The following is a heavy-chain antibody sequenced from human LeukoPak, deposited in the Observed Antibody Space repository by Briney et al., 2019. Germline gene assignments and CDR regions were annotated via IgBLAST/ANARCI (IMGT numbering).Heavy chain of an antibody. V-gene: IGHV3-48*03. J-gene: IGHJ6*04. Sequence: GRSLRLSCVASGFSFSSYAMHWVRQAPGKGLEWVPYISSSGSTIYYADSVKGRFTISRDNAKNSLYLQMNSLRAEDTAVYYCAELGITMIGGVWGKGTTVTISS. D-gene: IGHD3-10*02. CDR2: ISSSGSTI. CDR1: GFSFSSYA. CDR3: AELGITMIGGV.